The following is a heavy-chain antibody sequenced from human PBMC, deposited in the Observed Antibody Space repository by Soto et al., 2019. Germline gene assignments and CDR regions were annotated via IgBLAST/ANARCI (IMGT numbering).Heavy chain of an antibody. Sequence: PGGSLRLSCAASGFTFTSYSMNWVRQAPGKGLEWVSSINSNSNYIYYADSVKGRFTISRDNAKKSLYLQMNSLRAEDSAVYYCARATFCSGGSCYDWFDPWGQGTLVTAPQ. V-gene: IGHV3-21*01. CDR3: ARATFCSGGSCYDWFDP. CDR2: INSNSNYI. CDR1: GFTFTSYS. J-gene: IGHJ5*02. D-gene: IGHD2-15*01.